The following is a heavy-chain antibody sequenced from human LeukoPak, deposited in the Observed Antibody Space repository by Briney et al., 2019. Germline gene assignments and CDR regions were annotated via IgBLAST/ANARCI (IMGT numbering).Heavy chain of an antibody. CDR2: IYYSGST. J-gene: IGHJ4*02. CDR3: ARAKGTYGVDY. V-gene: IGHV4-39*01. Sequence: SETLSLTCTVSGGSISSSSYYWGWIRQPPGKGLEWIGSIYYSGSTYYNPSLKSRVTISVDTSKNQFSLRLSSVTAADTAVYYCARAKGTYGVDYWGQGILVTVSS. CDR1: GGSISSSSYY. D-gene: IGHD3-10*01.